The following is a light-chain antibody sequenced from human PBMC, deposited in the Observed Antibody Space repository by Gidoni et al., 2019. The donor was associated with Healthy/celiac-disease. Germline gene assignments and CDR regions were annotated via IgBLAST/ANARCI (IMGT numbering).Light chain of an antibody. Sequence: SYVLTQPPPVSVAPGKTARITFGGHNTGSKSVHWYQQKPGQAPVLVIYYDSDRPSGIPERFSGSNSGNTATLTISRVEAGDEADYYCQVWDSSSDHPGFVFGTGTKVTVL. CDR2: YDS. CDR3: QVWDSSSDHPGFV. V-gene: IGLV3-21*04. J-gene: IGLJ1*01. CDR1: NTGSKS.